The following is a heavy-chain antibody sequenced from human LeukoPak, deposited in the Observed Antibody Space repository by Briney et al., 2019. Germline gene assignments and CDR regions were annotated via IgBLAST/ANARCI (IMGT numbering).Heavy chain of an antibody. J-gene: IGHJ4*02. D-gene: IGHD1-26*01. Sequence: GGSLRLSCAASGFTFSSYSMNWVRQAPGKGLEWVSSISSSSSYIYYTDSVKGRFTISRDNSKNILYLQMNSLRADDTAVYYCAKGQGVVGATTRGYFDYWGQGTLVSVSS. V-gene: IGHV3-21*04. CDR3: AKGQGVVGATTRGYFDY. CDR2: ISSSSSYI. CDR1: GFTFSSYS.